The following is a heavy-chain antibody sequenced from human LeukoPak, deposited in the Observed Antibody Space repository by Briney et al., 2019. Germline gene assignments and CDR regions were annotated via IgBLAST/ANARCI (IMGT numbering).Heavy chain of an antibody. V-gene: IGHV4-59*01. J-gene: IGHJ4*02. D-gene: IGHD6-13*01. CDR2: IYYSGST. CDR3: ARVDSSSGVFDY. Sequence: SETLSLTCTVSGGSISSYYWSWIRQPPGKGLEWIGYIYYSGSTNYNPSLKSRVTISVDTSKNQFSLKLSSVTAADTAVYYCARVDSSSGVFDYWGQGTLVTVSS. CDR1: GGSISSYY.